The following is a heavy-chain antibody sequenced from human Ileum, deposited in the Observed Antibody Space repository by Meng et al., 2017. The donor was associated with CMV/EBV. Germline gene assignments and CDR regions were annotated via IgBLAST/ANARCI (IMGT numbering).Heavy chain of an antibody. CDR1: GFTFDDYA. CDR3: TKDWSSGTYFFDQ. J-gene: IGHJ4*02. CDR2: ILSDGRDI. V-gene: IGHV3-43D*03. D-gene: IGHD3-10*01. Sequence: SWAASGFTFDDYAMHWVRQAPGKGLEWVSVILSDGRDIRYTDAVRGRFTISRDNTKNSLYLQMNSLRPEDTAYYYCTKDWSSGTYFFDQWGQGTLVTVSS.